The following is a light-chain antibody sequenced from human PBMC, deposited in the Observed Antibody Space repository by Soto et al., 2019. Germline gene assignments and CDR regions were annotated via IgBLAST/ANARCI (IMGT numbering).Light chain of an antibody. CDR3: QQRSNWPRT. J-gene: IGKJ1*01. Sequence: EIVLTQSPATLSLALGERATLSCRASQSVSSYLAWYQQKPGQAPRILIYDASNRATGIPARFSGSGSGTDFTLTISSLEPEDFAVYYCQQRSNWPRTFGQGTKVEIK. V-gene: IGKV3-11*01. CDR1: QSVSSY. CDR2: DAS.